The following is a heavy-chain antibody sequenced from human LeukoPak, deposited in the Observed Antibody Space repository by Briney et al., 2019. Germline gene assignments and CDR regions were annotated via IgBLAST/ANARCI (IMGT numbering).Heavy chain of an antibody. J-gene: IGHJ4*02. CDR1: GFIFNDYA. CDR3: ARDAGHFDY. CDR2: ISNDGVST. V-gene: IGHV3-64*01. Sequence: GGSLRLSCAASGFIFNDYAMYWVRQAPGKGLEYVSAISNDGVSTYYGSSVKDRSTISRDNSKNTLYLQMGGLRAEDMAVYYCARDAGHFDYWGQGTLVTVSS.